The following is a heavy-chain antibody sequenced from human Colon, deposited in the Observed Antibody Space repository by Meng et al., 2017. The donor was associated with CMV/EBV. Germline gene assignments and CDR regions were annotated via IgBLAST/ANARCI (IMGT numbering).Heavy chain of an antibody. V-gene: IGHV1-3*04. D-gene: IGHD4-17*01. J-gene: IGHJ4*02. CDR2: IATFNGNT. Sequence: VQLVQSGAELKKPGASVKISCEASGYSFSEYAMHWVRQAPGQRLEWMGWIATFNGNTNHAQRMQGRVTISRDTSTSTVYMELRGLRYDDTAVYFCARDWDYGDPADYWGQGTLVTVSS. CDR1: GYSFSEYA. CDR3: ARDWDYGDPADY.